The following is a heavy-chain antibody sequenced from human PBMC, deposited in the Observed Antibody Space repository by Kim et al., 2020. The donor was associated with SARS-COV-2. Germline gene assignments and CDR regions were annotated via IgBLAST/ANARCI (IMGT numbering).Heavy chain of an antibody. CDR3: ARGWRGMYSSSWFEEADY. V-gene: IGHV3-30-3*01. CDR2: ISYDGSNK. J-gene: IGHJ4*02. D-gene: IGHD6-13*01. Sequence: GGSLRLSCAASGFTFSSYAMHWVRQAPGKGLEWVAVISYDGSNKYYADSVKGRFTISRDNSKNTLYLQMNSLRAEDTAVYYCARGWRGMYSSSWFEEADYWGQGTLVTVSS. CDR1: GFTFSSYA.